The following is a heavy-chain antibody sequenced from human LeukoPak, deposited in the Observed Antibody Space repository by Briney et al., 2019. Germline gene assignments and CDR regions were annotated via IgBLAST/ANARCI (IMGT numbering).Heavy chain of an antibody. J-gene: IGHJ4*02. CDR3: ACHCSGSRCSDHDY. CDR1: GFAFNSYF. D-gene: IGHD2-15*01. V-gene: IGHV3-23*01. Sequence: PGGSLRLSCTASGFAFNSYFMTWARQAPGKGLEWVSGINGRGEETHYANSVKGRFTISRDNSKNTVYLQLSSLRAEDTAVYYCACHCSGSRCSDHDYWGQGTVVTVSS. CDR2: INGRGEET.